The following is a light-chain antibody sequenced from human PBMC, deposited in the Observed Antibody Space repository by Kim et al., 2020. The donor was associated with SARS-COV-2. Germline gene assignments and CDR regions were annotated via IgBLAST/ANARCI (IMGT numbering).Light chain of an antibody. J-gene: IGKJ2*01. CDR1: QSISSW. Sequence: DIQMTQSPSTLSASVGDRVTITCRASQSISSWLAWYQQKPGKAPKFLIYDASSLESGVPSRFSGSGSGTEFTLTISSLQPDDFATYYCQQYNSYSRYTFGEGTKLEI. CDR2: DAS. CDR3: QQYNSYSRYT. V-gene: IGKV1-5*01.